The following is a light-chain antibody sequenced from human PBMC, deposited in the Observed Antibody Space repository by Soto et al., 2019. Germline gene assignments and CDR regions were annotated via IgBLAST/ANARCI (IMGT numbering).Light chain of an antibody. CDR3: QQRSNWPIT. CDR1: QSVGTL. Sequence: EIVLTQSPATLSLSPGEGATLSCRASQSVGTLLAWYQQKPGQAPRLVIYDASNRATGIPARFSGSRSGTDFPLTITCLEPEDFAVYYCQQRSNWPITFGPGTRLEVK. V-gene: IGKV3-11*01. CDR2: DAS. J-gene: IGKJ5*01.